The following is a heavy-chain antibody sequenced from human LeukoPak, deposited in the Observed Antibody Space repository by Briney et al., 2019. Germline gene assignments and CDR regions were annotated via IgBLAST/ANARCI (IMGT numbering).Heavy chain of an antibody. CDR3: ARGSYYDSSGYPAFDY. D-gene: IGHD3-22*01. Sequence: GGSLRLSCAASGFTFSSFAMSWVRQAPGKGLEWVSAISDSGDSTYYADSVKGRFSISRDYSKNTLFLQMNSLRAEDTAVYYCARGSYYDSSGYPAFDYWGQGTLVTVSS. CDR2: ISDSGDST. CDR1: GFTFSSFA. V-gene: IGHV3-23*01. J-gene: IGHJ4*02.